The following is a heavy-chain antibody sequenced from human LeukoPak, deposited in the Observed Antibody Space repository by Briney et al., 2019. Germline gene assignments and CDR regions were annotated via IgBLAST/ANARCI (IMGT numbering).Heavy chain of an antibody. D-gene: IGHD6-13*01. J-gene: IGHJ4*02. CDR3: CSVSSSCYYFHY. Sequence: PGGSLRLSCAASGFTFSSYGMHWVRQAPGKGLEWVAFIRYDGSNKYYADSVKGRFTISRDNSKNTLYLQMTSLRAEDTAVYYCCSVSSSCYYFHYWGQGTLVTVSS. CDR2: IRYDGSNK. V-gene: IGHV3-30*02. CDR1: GFTFSSYG.